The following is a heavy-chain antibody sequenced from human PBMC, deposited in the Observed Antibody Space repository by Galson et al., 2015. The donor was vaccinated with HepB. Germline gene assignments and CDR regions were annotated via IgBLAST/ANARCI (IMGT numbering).Heavy chain of an antibody. J-gene: IGHJ6*03. V-gene: IGHV1-3*01. Sequence: SVKVSCKASGYTFTSYAMHWVRQAPGQRLEWMGWINAGNGNTKYSQKFQGRVTITRDTSASTAYMELSSLRSEDTAVYYCASGERVNYYGSGNAIMDVWGKGTTVIVSS. D-gene: IGHD3-10*01. CDR1: GYTFTSYA. CDR2: INAGNGNT. CDR3: ASGERVNYYGSGNAIMDV.